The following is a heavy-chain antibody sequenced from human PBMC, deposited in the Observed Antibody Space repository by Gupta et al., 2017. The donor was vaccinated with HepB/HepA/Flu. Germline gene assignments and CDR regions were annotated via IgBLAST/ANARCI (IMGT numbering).Heavy chain of an antibody. V-gene: IGHV2-5*02. CDR3: AHRQVGDTRTWYWGSFDY. CDR2: IYWDDDK. CDR1: GFSLTTNGVG. Sequence: QITLTESGPTLVRPTQTLTLTCTFSGFSLTTNGVGVGWIRQPPGEALEWVALIYWDDDKRYNPSLKSRVTITKDTSKNQVALTMTNMDSVDTGTYYCAHRQVGDTRTWYWGSFDYWGEGTLVTVSS. D-gene: IGHD3-16*01. J-gene: IGHJ4*02.